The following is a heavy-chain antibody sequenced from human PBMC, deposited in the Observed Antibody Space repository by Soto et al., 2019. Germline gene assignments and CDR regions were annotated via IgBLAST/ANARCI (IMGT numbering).Heavy chain of an antibody. CDR2: IYYSGSI. CDR1: GGSISSGGYY. CDR3: ARHGGYYFDY. D-gene: IGHD3-16*01. Sequence: TRALPCTVSGGSISSGGYYWSWIRQHPGKGLEWIGYIYYSGSIIYTPSLESRVPISGDSSTTQFTLKLRSATAPDTAVYSCARHGGYYFDYWGQGTLVTV. V-gene: IGHV4-31*03. J-gene: IGHJ4*02.